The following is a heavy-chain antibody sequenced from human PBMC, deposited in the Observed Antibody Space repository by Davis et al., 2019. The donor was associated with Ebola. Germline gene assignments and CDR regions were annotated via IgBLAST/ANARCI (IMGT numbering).Heavy chain of an antibody. D-gene: IGHD3-10*01. CDR1: GYSFTSYW. J-gene: IGHJ5*02. CDR3: ARRSPVLLWFGEREFDP. Sequence: KVSCKGSGYSFTSYWIGWVRQMPGKGLEWMGIIYPGDSDTRYSPSFQGQVTISADTSISTAYLQWSSLKASDTAMYYCARRSPVLLWFGEREFDPWGQGTLVTVSS. CDR2: IYPGDSDT. V-gene: IGHV5-51*01.